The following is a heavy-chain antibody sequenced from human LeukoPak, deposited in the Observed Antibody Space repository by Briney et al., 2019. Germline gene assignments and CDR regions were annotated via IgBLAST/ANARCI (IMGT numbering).Heavy chain of an antibody. Sequence: SETLSLTCTVSLDSTTSNFWSWVPQPPGKGLEWIGEIHRSGSPNYNPSLQSRVTISIDRSRNQIVLELSSVTAADTAFYYCAREILGGFNPGAYWGQGTLVTVSS. CDR1: LDSTTSNF. CDR3: AREILGGFNPGAY. J-gene: IGHJ4*02. D-gene: IGHD1-14*01. V-gene: IGHV4-4*02. CDR2: IHRSGSP.